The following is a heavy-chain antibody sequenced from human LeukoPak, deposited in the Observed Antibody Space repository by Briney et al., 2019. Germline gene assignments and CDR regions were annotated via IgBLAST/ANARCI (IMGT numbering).Heavy chain of an antibody. D-gene: IGHD1-26*01. V-gene: IGHV1-18*01. Sequence: ASVKVSCKAFGYTFTSYGISWVRQAPGQGLEWMGWISAYNGNTNYAQKLQGRVTMTTDTSTSTAYMELRSLRSDNTAVYYCAREVRYSGSYYDDYWGQGTLVTVSS. CDR1: GYTFTSYG. CDR3: AREVRYSGSYYDDY. J-gene: IGHJ4*02. CDR2: ISAYNGNT.